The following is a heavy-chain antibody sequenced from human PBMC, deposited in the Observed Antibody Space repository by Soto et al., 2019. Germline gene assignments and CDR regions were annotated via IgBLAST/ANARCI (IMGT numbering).Heavy chain of an antibody. Sequence: PSETLSLTCAVSSGSISNSNWWSWLRQPPGKGLEWIGEIYHSGSTNYNPSLKSRVTISVDKSSNQFSLKLNSVTAADTALYYCARLMQTYFVSWGEGILVTV. V-gene: IGHV4-4*02. CDR3: ARLMQTYFVS. CDR2: IYHSGST. J-gene: IGHJ4*02. CDR1: SGSISNSNW.